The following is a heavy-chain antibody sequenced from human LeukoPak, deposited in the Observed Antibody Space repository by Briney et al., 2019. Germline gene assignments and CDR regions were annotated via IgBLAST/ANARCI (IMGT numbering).Heavy chain of an antibody. V-gene: IGHV3-15*01. CDR3: TTVERWLLRSSPY. D-gene: IGHD4-23*01. CDR1: GFTFTNAW. Sequence: PGGSLRPSCAASGFTFTNAWMTWVRQAPGKGLEWVGRIKTKIDGETTDYAEPVKGRFTISRDDSKNTLYLQMNSLKTDDTAVYYCTTVERWLLRSSPYWGQGTLVTVSS. CDR2: IKTKIDGETT. J-gene: IGHJ4*02.